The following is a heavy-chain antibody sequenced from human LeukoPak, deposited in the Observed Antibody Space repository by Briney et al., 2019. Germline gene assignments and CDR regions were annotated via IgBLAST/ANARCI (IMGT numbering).Heavy chain of an antibody. CDR2: INHSGST. CDR3: AREASPYYYDS. V-gene: IGHV4-34*01. Sequence: SETLSLTCAVYGGSFSGYYWSWIRQPPGKGLEWIGEINHSGSTNYNPSLKSRVTISVDTSKNQFSLKLSSVTAADTAVYYCAREASPYYYDSWGQGTLVTVSS. D-gene: IGHD3-22*01. J-gene: IGHJ4*02. CDR1: GGSFSGYY.